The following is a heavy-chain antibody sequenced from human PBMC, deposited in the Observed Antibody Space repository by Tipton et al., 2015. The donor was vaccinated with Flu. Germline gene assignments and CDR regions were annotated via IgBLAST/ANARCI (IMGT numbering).Heavy chain of an antibody. Sequence: TLSLTCTVSGGSMTNNYWSWVRQPPGKGLEWIGNIHYSGSPHYNPSLKSRVTISIDTSKNQFSLRLSSVTAADTAVYYCARRDYSNYVSVPKNWFDPWGQGTLVTVSS. CDR3: ARRDYSNYVSVPKNWFDP. D-gene: IGHD4-11*01. J-gene: IGHJ5*02. CDR2: IHYSGSP. CDR1: GGSMTNNY. V-gene: IGHV4-59*08.